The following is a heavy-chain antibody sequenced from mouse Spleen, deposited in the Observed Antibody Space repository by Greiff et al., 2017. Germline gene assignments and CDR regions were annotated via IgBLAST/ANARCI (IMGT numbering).Heavy chain of an antibody. Sequence: QVQLQQPGAELVRPGSSVKLSCKASGYTFTSYWMHWVKQRPIQGLEWIGNIDPSDSETHYNQKFKDKATLTVDKSSSTAYMQLSSLTSEDSAVYYCARGNYDYDGGAYWGQGTLVTVSA. CDR3: ARGNYDYDGGAY. V-gene: IGHV1-52*01. D-gene: IGHD2-4*01. CDR2: IDPSDSET. J-gene: IGHJ3*01. CDR1: GYTFTSYW.